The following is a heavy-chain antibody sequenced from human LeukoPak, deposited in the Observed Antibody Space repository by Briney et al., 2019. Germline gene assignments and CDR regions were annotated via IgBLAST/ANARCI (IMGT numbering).Heavy chain of an antibody. D-gene: IGHD3-22*01. CDR2: ISAYNGNT. CDR1: GYTFTNYG. V-gene: IGHV1-18*01. Sequence: ASVKVSCKTSGYTFTNYGINWVRQAPGQGLEWMGWISAYNGNTNYAQKLQGRVTMTTDTSTSTAYMELRSLRSDDTAVYYCARLDSSGYYYLYWGQGTLVIVSS. J-gene: IGHJ4*02. CDR3: ARLDSSGYYYLY.